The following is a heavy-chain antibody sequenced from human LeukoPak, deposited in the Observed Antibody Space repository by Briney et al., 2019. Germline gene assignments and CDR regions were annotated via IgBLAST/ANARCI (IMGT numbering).Heavy chain of an antibody. Sequence: ASVKVSCKASGGTFSSYTISWVRQAPGQGREWMGRIIPILGIANYAQKFQGRVTITADKSTSTAYMELSSLRSEDTAVYYCAGRHARRGFDDYWGQGTLVTVSS. CDR2: IIPILGIA. J-gene: IGHJ4*02. D-gene: IGHD3-16*01. CDR1: GGTFSSYT. V-gene: IGHV1-69*02. CDR3: AGRHARRGFDDY.